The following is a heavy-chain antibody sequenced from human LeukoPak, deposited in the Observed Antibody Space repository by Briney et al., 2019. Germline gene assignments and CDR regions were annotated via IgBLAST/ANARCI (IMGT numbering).Heavy chain of an antibody. CDR2: IWYDGSKK. D-gene: IGHD3-22*01. CDR1: GFTFSSYG. V-gene: IGHV3-33*01. Sequence: GGSLRLSCAASGFTFSSYGMYWVRQAPGKGLEWVAVIWYDGSKKYYADSVKGRFTISRDNVKNTLYLQMNSLRAEDTAVYYCARDPTAYYDSSGYYLNTIDYWGQGTLVTVSS. CDR3: ARDPTAYYDSSGYYLNTIDY. J-gene: IGHJ4*02.